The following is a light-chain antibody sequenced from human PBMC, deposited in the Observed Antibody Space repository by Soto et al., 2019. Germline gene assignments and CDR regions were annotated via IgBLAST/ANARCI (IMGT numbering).Light chain of an antibody. CDR1: QGISSY. V-gene: IGKV1-9*01. CDR2: AAA. Sequence: IQLTQSPSSLSASVRDRVTLXXRASQGISSYLAWYQQKPGKATKLLXXAAATLQSGVRSRFSGSGSGTDFTLTISSLEPEDSAVYYCQQRSNSPPWSTFGQGTRLDIK. J-gene: IGKJ5*01. CDR3: QQRSNSPPWST.